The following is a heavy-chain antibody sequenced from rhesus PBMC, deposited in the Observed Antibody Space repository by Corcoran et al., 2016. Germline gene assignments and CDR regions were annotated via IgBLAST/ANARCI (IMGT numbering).Heavy chain of an antibody. V-gene: IGHV4-160*01. CDR2: IYGSGGST. J-gene: IGHJ4*01. D-gene: IGHD3-3*01. CDR3: AREGNLWTGYYPLYYFDY. Sequence: QVQLQESGPGLVKPSETLSLTCTDSGGSISQTYQRTWIPQPPGTGLDGWGRIYGSGGSTNYNPSLKSRVTISRDTSKNQLSLKLTSVTAADTAVYYCAREGNLWTGYYPLYYFDYWGQGVLLTVSS. CDR1: GGSISQTYQ.